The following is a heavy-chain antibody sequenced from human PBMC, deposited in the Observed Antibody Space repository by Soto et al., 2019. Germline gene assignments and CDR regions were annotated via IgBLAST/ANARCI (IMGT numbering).Heavy chain of an antibody. D-gene: IGHD3-3*01. CDR2: LSYDGSNK. Sequence: GGSLRLSCGASGFTFNSYGMHWVRQAPGKGLEWVAVLSYDGSNKYSADSVKGRFTISRDNSKNTLYLQMNSLRAEDTAVYYCAKIYDFWSGYYHSRDYWGQGTLVTVSS. J-gene: IGHJ4*02. CDR1: GFTFNSYG. V-gene: IGHV3-30*18. CDR3: AKIYDFWSGYYHSRDY.